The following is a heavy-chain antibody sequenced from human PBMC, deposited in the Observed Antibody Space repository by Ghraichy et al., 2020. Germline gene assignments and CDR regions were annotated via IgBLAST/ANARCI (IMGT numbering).Heavy chain of an antibody. D-gene: IGHD3-16*01. CDR3: ARENSFYVWDDKRYYFDMDV. V-gene: IGHV4-4*07. CDR1: GVSMSRYY. CDR2: IYHSGAT. J-gene: IGHJ6*01. Sequence: SETLSLTCSVSGVSMSRYYWSWIRQTAGKGLEWVGRIYHSGATYYSPSLKSRFTMSIDTSKNQFPLRLSQVTAADTAVYYCARENSFYVWDDKRYYFDMDVWGQETTVT.